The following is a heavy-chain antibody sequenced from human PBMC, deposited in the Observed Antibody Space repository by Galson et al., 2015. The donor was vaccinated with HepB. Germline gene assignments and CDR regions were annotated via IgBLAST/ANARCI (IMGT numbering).Heavy chain of an antibody. D-gene: IGHD6-13*01. Sequence: QSGAEVKKPGESLRISCKGSGYSFTSYWISWVRQMPGKGLEWMGRIDPSDSYTNYSPSFQGHVTISADKSISTAYLQWSSLKASDTAMYYCAREGSSSDPHSYYYYGMDVWGQGTTVTVSS. CDR2: IDPSDSYT. J-gene: IGHJ6*02. V-gene: IGHV5-10-1*01. CDR1: GYSFTSYW. CDR3: AREGSSSDPHSYYYYGMDV.